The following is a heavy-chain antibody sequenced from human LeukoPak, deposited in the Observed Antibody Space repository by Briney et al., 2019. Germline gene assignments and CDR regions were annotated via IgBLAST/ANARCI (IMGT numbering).Heavy chain of an antibody. J-gene: IGHJ4*02. CDR2: INNVGNII. Sequence: SGGSLRLSCAASGFTLTDKYMSWIRQAPGKGLEWVAYINNVGNIIYYADSVKGRFTISRDTAKQSLYLQMNSLRAEDTALYFCAKPVDLGTVYYWGRGTLVTVSS. CDR3: AKPVDLGTVYY. V-gene: IGHV3-11*04. D-gene: IGHD1-14*01. CDR1: GFTLTDKY.